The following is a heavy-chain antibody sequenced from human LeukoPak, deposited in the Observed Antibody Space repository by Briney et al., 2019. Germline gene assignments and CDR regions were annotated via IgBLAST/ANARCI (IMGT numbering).Heavy chain of an antibody. CDR1: GFTVSSNY. CDR3: ARTPTYSSGYSFDY. V-gene: IGHV3-66*01. CDR2: IYSGGST. Sequence: GGSLRLSCAASGFTVSSNYMSWVRQAPRKGLEWVSVIYSGGSTYYADSVKGRFTISRDNSKNTLYLQMNSLRAEDTAVYYCARTPTYSSGYSFDYWGQGTLVTVSS. J-gene: IGHJ4*02. D-gene: IGHD3-22*01.